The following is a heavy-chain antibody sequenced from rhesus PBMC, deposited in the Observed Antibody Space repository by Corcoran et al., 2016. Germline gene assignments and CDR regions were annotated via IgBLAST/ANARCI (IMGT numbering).Heavy chain of an antibody. CDR2: INCNSGST. Sequence: QVQLQESGPGLVKPSETLSLTCAVSGASISSYWWSWSRQPPGKGLEGIGEINCNSGSTYYNPSLKSRVTISKDASKIQFSLKLSSVTAADTAVYYCATGGSYFYNSLDVWGRGVLVTVSS. V-gene: IGHV4-80*01. CDR3: ATGGSYFYNSLDV. J-gene: IGHJ5-2*02. D-gene: IGHD3-16*01. CDR1: GASISSYW.